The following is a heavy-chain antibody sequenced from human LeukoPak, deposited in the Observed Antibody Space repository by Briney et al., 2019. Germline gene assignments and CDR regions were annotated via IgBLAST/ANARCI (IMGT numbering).Heavy chain of an antibody. D-gene: IGHD3-22*01. CDR2: IYYTGST. CDR3: ARRRYYDPLGLDL. J-gene: IGHJ5*02. Sequence: SETLSLTCAVSGGSLSGYWWTWIRQPPGKGLEWIGIIYYTGSTSCNPSLKRRVTLSVDTSKNQFSLKLSSVTAADTAVYYCARRRYYDPLGLDLWGRGTLVTVSS. CDR1: GGSLSGYW. V-gene: IGHV4-59*08.